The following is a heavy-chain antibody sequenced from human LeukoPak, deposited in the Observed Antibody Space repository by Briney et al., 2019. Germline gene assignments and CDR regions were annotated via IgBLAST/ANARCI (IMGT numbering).Heavy chain of an antibody. D-gene: IGHD6-13*01. CDR1: GFTLSSYW. J-gene: IGHJ4*02. V-gene: IGHV3-7*01. Sequence: GGALRLSCAASGFTLSSYWMSWVRQAPGKGLEWVATIGQDGSEKFYVNSVKGRFTISRDNAKNSLFLQINSLRAGDTSVYYCARTVRWSDYFDYWGQGALVTVSS. CDR2: IGQDGSEK. CDR3: ARTVRWSDYFDY.